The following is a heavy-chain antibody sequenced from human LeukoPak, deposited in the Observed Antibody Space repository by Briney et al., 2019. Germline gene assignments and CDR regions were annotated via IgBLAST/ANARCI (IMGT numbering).Heavy chain of an antibody. CDR3: ARVGHYYESNF. D-gene: IGHD3-22*01. V-gene: IGHV1-8*01. Sequence: ASVKVSRKASGYTFISYDINWVRQATGQGLEWMGWMNPNSGYTGYAQNFQGRVTMTRNTSISTAYMELSSLRSEDTAVYYCARVGHYYESNFWGQGTLVTVSS. J-gene: IGHJ4*02. CDR2: MNPNSGYT. CDR1: GYTFISYD.